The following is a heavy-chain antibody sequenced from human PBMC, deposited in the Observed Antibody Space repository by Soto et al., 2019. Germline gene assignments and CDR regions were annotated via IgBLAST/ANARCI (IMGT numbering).Heavy chain of an antibody. D-gene: IGHD5-12*01. CDR1: GGSISSYY. CDR3: ARVIVATIIDI. J-gene: IGHJ3*02. CDR2: IYYSGST. Sequence: PSETLSLTCTVSGGSISSYYWSWIRQPPGKGLEWIGYIYYSGSTNYNPSLKSRVTISVDTSKNQFSLKLSSVTAADTAVYYCARVIVATIIDIWGQGTMVTVSS. V-gene: IGHV4-59*01.